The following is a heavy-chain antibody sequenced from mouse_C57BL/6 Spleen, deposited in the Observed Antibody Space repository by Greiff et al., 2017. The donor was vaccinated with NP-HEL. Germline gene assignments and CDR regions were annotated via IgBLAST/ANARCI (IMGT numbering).Heavy chain of an antibody. Sequence: VQLQQSGAELVKPGASVKLSCKASGYTFTSYWMHWVKQRPGQGLEWIGMIHPNSGSTNYNEKFKSKATLTVDKSSSTAYMQRSSLTSEDSAVYDCARGTTVVATGNAMDYWGQGTSVTVSS. V-gene: IGHV1-64*01. CDR1: GYTFTSYW. CDR3: ARGTTVVATGNAMDY. CDR2: IHPNSGST. J-gene: IGHJ4*01. D-gene: IGHD1-1*01.